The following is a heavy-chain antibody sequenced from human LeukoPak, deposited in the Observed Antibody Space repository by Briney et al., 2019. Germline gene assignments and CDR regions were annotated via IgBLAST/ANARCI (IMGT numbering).Heavy chain of an antibody. D-gene: IGHD1-26*01. V-gene: IGHV4-59*08. Sequence: SETLSLTCTVSGGSISSHYWSWIRQPPGKGLEWIGYIYYSGSTNYNPSLKSRVTISVDTSKNQFSLKLSSVTAADTAVYYCASLDSVGATLDYWGQGTLVTVSS. J-gene: IGHJ4*02. CDR2: IYYSGST. CDR3: ASLDSVGATLDY. CDR1: GGSISSHY.